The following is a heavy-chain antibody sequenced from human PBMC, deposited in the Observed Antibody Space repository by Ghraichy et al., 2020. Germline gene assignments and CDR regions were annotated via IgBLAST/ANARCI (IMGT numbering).Heavy chain of an antibody. Sequence: SLRLSCAASGFTFDDYGMSWVRQAPGKGLEWVSGINWNGGSTGYADSVKGRFTISRDNAKNSLYLQMNSLRAEDTALYHCARFVGGDYARWIDYWGQGTLVTVSS. CDR2: INWNGGST. J-gene: IGHJ4*02. CDR1: GFTFDDYG. V-gene: IGHV3-20*01. CDR3: ARFVGGDYARWIDY. D-gene: IGHD4-17*01.